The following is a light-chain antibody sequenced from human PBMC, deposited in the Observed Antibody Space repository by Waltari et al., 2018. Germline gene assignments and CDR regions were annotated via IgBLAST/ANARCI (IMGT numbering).Light chain of an antibody. CDR1: HYVGDS. V-gene: IGKV3-15*01. J-gene: IGKJ5*01. CDR3: QQFDSWPLT. Sequence: EVLLTQSPATLSVSPGESATLSCRASHYVGDSLAWYQQKPGQAPRLLIYGVSSRATGVPARFSGRGSGTEFTLTITSLQSEDFGVYYCQQFDSWPLTFGQGTRLEI. CDR2: GVS.